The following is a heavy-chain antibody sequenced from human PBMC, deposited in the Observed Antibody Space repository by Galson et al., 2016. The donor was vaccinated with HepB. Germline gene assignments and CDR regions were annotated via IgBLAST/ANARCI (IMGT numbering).Heavy chain of an antibody. D-gene: IGHD1-26*01. V-gene: IGHV3-43*01. J-gene: IGHJ4*02. CDR1: GFTFDDYT. CDR2: ISWDGRST. Sequence: SLRLSCAASGFTFDDYTMHWVRQAPEKGLEWVSLISWDGRSTYYSDSVKGRFTISRDNSKNSLYVQMNSLRTEDTALYYCGKASVGATTPLDSWGQGTLVTVSS. CDR3: GKASVGATTPLDS.